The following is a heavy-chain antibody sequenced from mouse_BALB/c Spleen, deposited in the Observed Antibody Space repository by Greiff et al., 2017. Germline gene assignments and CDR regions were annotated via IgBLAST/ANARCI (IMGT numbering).Heavy chain of an antibody. Sequence: VQLQQSGTVLARPGASVKMSCKASGYSFTSYWMPWVKQRPGQGLEWIGALYPGNSDTSYNQKFKGQANLTAVTTASTAYMELSSLTNEDSAVYYCTRGRGDDNYAMDYWGQGTSVTVSS. CDR3: TRGRGDDNYAMDY. CDR2: LYPGNSDT. CDR1: GYSFTSYW. V-gene: IGHV1-5*01. D-gene: IGHD3-3*01. J-gene: IGHJ4*01.